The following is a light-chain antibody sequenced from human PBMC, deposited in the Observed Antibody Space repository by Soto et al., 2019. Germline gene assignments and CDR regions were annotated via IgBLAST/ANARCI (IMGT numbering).Light chain of an antibody. J-gene: IGKJ3*01. V-gene: IGKV3-11*01. Sequence: ETVLTQSPATLSLSPGERATLSCRASQSVSTYLAWYQQKPGQAPRLLIYDASNRATDIPDRFSGSGSGTDFTLTISSLDPEDFAIYYCQQRSNWPRTFGPGTTVDFK. CDR3: QQRSNWPRT. CDR2: DAS. CDR1: QSVSTY.